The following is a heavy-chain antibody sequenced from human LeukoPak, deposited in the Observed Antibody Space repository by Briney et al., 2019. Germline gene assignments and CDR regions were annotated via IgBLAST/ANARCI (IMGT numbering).Heavy chain of an antibody. D-gene: IGHD4-17*01. V-gene: IGHV3-30-3*01. Sequence: PGGSLRLSCAASGFIFSSYDMHWVRQAPGKGLEWVAVISYDGSNKYYADSVRGRFTISRDNSKTTLYLQMNSLRAEDTALYSCAREHNGDLYFDYRGEGTLGTVPS. CDR2: ISYDGSNK. J-gene: IGHJ4*02. CDR1: GFIFSSYD. CDR3: AREHNGDLYFDY.